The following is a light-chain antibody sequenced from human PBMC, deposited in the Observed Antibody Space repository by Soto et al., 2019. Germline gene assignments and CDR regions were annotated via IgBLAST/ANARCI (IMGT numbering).Light chain of an antibody. CDR2: DVS. J-gene: IGLJ1*01. CDR1: SSDVGGYNY. CDR3: SSYTGRSTYV. V-gene: IGLV2-14*01. Sequence: QSALTQPASVSGSPGQSITISCTGTSSDVGGYNYVSWYQQHPGKAPKLMIYDVSNRPSGVSNRFSGSKSGNTASLTISGRQAEDESDYYCSSYTGRSTYVFGTGTKLTVL.